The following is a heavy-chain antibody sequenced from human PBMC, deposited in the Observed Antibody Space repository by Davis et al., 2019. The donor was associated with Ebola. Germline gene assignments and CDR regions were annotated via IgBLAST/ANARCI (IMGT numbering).Heavy chain of an antibody. CDR1: GYTFTSYA. CDR2: INTNTGNP. Sequence: AASVKVSCKASGYTFTSYAMIWVRQALGQGLEWMGWINTNTGNPTYAQGFTGRFVFSLDTSVSTAYLQITSLKAEDTAVYYCARGYSGSAGYWGQGSLVTVSS. D-gene: IGHD1-26*01. CDR3: ARGYSGSAGY. V-gene: IGHV7-4-1*02. J-gene: IGHJ4*02.